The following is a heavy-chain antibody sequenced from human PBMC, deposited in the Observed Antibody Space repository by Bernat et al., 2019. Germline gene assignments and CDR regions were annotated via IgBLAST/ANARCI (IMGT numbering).Heavy chain of an antibody. V-gene: IGHV1-2*06. CDR1: GYTFTDSF. CDR3: ARDLAVTAFWEFDF. J-gene: IGHJ4*02. D-gene: IGHD2-21*02. Sequence: QVQLVQSGAEVKKPGASVIVSCKASGYTFTDSFIQWVRQAPGQGLEWMGRLNSKSGGTIYGMKFQGRVTMTRDTSISTAYMELSSLRSDDTAVYYCARDLAVTAFWEFDFWGQGTQVTVSS. CDR2: LNSKSGGT.